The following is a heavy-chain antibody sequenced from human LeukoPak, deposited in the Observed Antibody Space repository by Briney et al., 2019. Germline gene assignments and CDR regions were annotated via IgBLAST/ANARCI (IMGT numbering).Heavy chain of an antibody. CDR1: GGSFSSYY. V-gene: IGHV4-4*07. J-gene: IGHJ4*02. CDR2: VYTSGST. D-gene: IGHD2-15*01. CDR3: ASGYCRGGSCFSFDY. Sequence: SETLSPTCSVSGGSFSSYYWSWIRQSPGKGLEWIGRVYTSGSTNYNPSLRSRLTMSVDTSKNQFSLKLSSVTAADTAVYYCASGYCRGGSCFSFDYWGQGNLVTVSS.